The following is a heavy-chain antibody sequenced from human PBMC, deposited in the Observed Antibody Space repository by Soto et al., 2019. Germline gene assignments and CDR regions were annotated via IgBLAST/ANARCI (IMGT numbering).Heavy chain of an antibody. D-gene: IGHD6-13*01. CDR1: GFTFSSYG. CDR3: ARGSVDSSIWYLCHYCIDV. Sequence: GGSLRLSCAASGFTFSSYGMHWVRQAPGKGLEWVAVIWYDGSNKYYADSVKGRFTISRDNSKNTLYLQMNSLRAEDTAVYYCARGSVDSSIWYLCHYCIDVWGQGTTVTVSS. J-gene: IGHJ6*02. V-gene: IGHV3-33*01. CDR2: IWYDGSNK.